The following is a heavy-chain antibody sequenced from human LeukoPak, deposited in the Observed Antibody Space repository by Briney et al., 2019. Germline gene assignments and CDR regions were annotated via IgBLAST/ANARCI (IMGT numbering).Heavy chain of an antibody. CDR3: ARVSTGGSYYPNY. D-gene: IGHD1-26*01. V-gene: IGHV4-30-4*08. Sequence: SQTLSLTCTVSGGSISSGDYYWSWIRQPPGKGLEWIGYIYYSGSTYYNPSLKSRVTISVDTSKNQFSLKLSSVTAADTAVYYCARVSTGGSYYPNYWGQGTLVTVSS. J-gene: IGHJ4*02. CDR1: GGSISSGDYY. CDR2: IYYSGST.